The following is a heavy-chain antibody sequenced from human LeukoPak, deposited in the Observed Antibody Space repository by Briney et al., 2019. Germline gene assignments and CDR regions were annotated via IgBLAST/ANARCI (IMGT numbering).Heavy chain of an antibody. D-gene: IGHD4-23*01. CDR1: GFTFSSYW. J-gene: IGHJ6*01. CDR2: INSDGSST. V-gene: IGHV3-74*01. Sequence: PGGSLRLSCAASGFTFSSYWMDWVRQAPGKGLVWVSRINSDGSSTSYADSVKGRFTISRDNAKNTLYLQMNSLRAEDTAVYYCARGGNLLRYYYGMDVWGKGTTVTVSS. CDR3: ARGGNLLRYYYGMDV.